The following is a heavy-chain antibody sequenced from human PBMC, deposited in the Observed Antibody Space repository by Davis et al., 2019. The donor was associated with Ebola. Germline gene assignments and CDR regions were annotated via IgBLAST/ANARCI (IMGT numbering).Heavy chain of an antibody. CDR1: GSTFSGYW. CDR2: INSDGSIT. Sequence: GEPLKISCAASGSTFSGYWMHWVRQAPGKGLVWVSRINSDGSITNYADSVKGRFTISRDDAKNALYLQMNSLRAEDTAVYYCALSNWFDPWGQGTLVTVSS. CDR3: ALSNWFDP. V-gene: IGHV3-74*01. J-gene: IGHJ5*02.